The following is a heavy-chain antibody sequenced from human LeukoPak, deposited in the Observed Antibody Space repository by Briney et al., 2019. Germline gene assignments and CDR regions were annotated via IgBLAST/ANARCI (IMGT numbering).Heavy chain of an antibody. CDR3: ARFDDYGYYLEY. CDR1: GFTFSKYG. D-gene: IGHD4-17*01. Sequence: PGGSLRLSCAASGFTFSKYGMHWVRQAPGKGLEWVAFIRFDGTDKYYIDSVKGRFIISRDNSKNTLFLQMNSQRAEDTAVYYCARFDDYGYYLEYWGQGTLVTVSS. J-gene: IGHJ4*02. V-gene: IGHV3-30*02. CDR2: IRFDGTDK.